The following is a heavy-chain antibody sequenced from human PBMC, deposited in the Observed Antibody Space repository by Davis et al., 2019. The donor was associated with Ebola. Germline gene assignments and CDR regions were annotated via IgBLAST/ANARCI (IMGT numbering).Heavy chain of an antibody. Sequence: GESLTISCAASGFPFRSYCMHWVRQAPGKGLEWVAVISYDGSNKYYADSVKGRFTISRDNSKNTLYLQMNSLSAEDTAVYYCANYDSSGYYRAEDYWGQGTLVTVSS. CDR3: ANYDSSGYYRAEDY. CDR2: ISYDGSNK. V-gene: IGHV3-30*18. D-gene: IGHD3-22*01. CDR1: GFPFRSYC. J-gene: IGHJ4*02.